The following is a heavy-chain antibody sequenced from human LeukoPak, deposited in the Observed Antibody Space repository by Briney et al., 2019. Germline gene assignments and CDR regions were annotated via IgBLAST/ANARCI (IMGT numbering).Heavy chain of an antibody. CDR3: ARHPRVEVADPGAPHV. V-gene: IGHV4-34*01. Sequence: SETLSLTCAVYGGSFSGYYWSWIRQPPGKGLEWIGEINHSGSTNYNPSLKSRVTISVDTSKNQFSLKLSSVTAADTAVYYCARHPRVEVADPGAPHVWGQGQWSPPLQ. J-gene: IGHJ3*01. CDR2: INHSGST. CDR1: GGSFSGYY. D-gene: IGHD6-19*01.